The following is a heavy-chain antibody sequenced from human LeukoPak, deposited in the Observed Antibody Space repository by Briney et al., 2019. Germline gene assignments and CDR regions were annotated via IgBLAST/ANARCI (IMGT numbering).Heavy chain of an antibody. CDR2: INPNSGGT. D-gene: IGHD1-26*01. CDR1: GYTFTGYY. V-gene: IGHV1-2*02. CDR3: ARDGWPLVGATDSFDY. J-gene: IGHJ4*02. Sequence: ASVKVSCKASGYTFTGYYMHWVRQAPGQGLEWMGWINPNSGGTNYAQKFQGRVTMTRDTSISTAYMELSRLRSDDTAVYYCARDGWPLVGATDSFDYWSQGTLVTVSS.